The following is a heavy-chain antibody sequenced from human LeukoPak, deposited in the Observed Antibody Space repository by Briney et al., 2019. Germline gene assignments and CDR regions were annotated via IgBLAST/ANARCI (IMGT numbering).Heavy chain of an antibody. D-gene: IGHD3-10*01. CDR3: AVWASGNY. V-gene: IGHV3-7*01. Sequence: FTSSASGFTFNGSWMNWVRQAPGKGLEWVANMDPSGSQTRYVDSVKGRFTISKDDPGTSLYLEMHSLRAEGTAIYYCAVWASGNYWGQGALVTVSS. CDR1: GFTFNGSW. J-gene: IGHJ4*02. CDR2: MDPSGSQT.